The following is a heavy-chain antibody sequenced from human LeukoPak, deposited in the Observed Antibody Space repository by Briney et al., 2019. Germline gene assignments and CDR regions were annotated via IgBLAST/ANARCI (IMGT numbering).Heavy chain of an antibody. CDR1: GFTFSSYA. Sequence: PGGSLRLSCAASGFTFSSYAMHWVRQAPGKGLEWVAVISYDGSNKYYADSVKGRFTISRDNSKNTLYLQMNSLRAEDTALYHCARDEYLRSGYYPNQVFDYWGQGTLVTVSS. V-gene: IGHV3-30*04. CDR3: ARDEYLRSGYYPNQVFDY. D-gene: IGHD3-3*01. CDR2: ISYDGSNK. J-gene: IGHJ4*02.